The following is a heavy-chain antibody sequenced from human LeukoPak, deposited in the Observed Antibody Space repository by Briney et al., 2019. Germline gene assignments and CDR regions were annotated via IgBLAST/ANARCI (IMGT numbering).Heavy chain of an antibody. V-gene: IGHV3-21*01. J-gene: IGHJ3*02. CDR2: ISTSSRYI. Sequence: GGSLRLSCAASGFTFSTYAMSWVRQAPGKGLEWVSSISTSSRYIYYADSVKGRFTISRDNAKNSLYLQMNSLRDEDTAVYYCARGGGSGRWGSAFDMWGQGTMVTVSS. D-gene: IGHD6-19*01. CDR3: ARGGGSGRWGSAFDM. CDR1: GFTFSTYA.